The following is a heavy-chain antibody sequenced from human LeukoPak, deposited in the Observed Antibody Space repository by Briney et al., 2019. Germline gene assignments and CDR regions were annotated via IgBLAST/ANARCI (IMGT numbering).Heavy chain of an antibody. Sequence: GASVEVSCKASGGTFSSYAISWVRQAPGQGLEWMGRIIPILGIANYAQKFQGRVTITADKSTSTAYMELSSLRSEDTAVYYCARARRSGSYYRLNWFDPWGQGTLVTVSS. CDR2: IIPILGIA. J-gene: IGHJ5*02. CDR1: GGTFSSYA. D-gene: IGHD1-26*01. CDR3: ARARRSGSYYRLNWFDP. V-gene: IGHV1-69*04.